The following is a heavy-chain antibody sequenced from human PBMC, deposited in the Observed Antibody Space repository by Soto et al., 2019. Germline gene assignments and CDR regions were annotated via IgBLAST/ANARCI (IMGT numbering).Heavy chain of an antibody. Sequence: QVQLVESGGGVFQPGRSLRLSCAASGFTFSSYSIHWVRQAPGKGLEWVGVIAYDGNNKYYADSVKGRFTISRDNSKNTLFMQMNSLGAEDMAVYYCARALGGYYGVGVWGQGTSVTVSS. J-gene: IGHJ6*02. V-gene: IGHV3-30-3*01. CDR2: IAYDGNNK. CDR1: GFTFSSYS. CDR3: ARALGGYYGVGV.